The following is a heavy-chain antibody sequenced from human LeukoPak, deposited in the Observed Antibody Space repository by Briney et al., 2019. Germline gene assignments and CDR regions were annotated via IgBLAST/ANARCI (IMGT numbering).Heavy chain of an antibody. CDR2: IIPIFGTA. CDR1: GGTFSSYA. CDR3: ARGEVPYDSWSGRRDYYFDY. V-gene: IGHV1-69*13. D-gene: IGHD3-3*01. J-gene: IGHJ4*02. Sequence: SVKVSCKASGGTFSSYAISWVRQAPGQGLEWMGGIIPIFGTANYAQKFQGRVTITADESTSTAYMELSSLRSEDTAVYYCARGEVPYDSWSGRRDYYFDYWGQGTLVTVSS.